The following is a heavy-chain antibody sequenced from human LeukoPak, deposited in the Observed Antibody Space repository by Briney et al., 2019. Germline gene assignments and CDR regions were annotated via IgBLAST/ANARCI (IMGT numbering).Heavy chain of an antibody. CDR1: GFTFSSYS. D-gene: IGHD5-24*01. CDR3: ARDARRDGYNPFDY. Sequence: GGSLRLSCAASGFTFSSYSMDWVRQAPGKGLEWVSSISSSSSYIYYADSVKGRFTISRDNAKNSLYLQMNSLRAEDTAVYYCARDARRDGYNPFDYWGQGTLVTVSS. J-gene: IGHJ4*02. CDR2: ISSSSSYI. V-gene: IGHV3-21*01.